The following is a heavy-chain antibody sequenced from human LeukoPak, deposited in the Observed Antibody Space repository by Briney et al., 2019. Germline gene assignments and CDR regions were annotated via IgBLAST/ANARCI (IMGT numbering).Heavy chain of an antibody. J-gene: IGHJ4*02. CDR1: GYTFTDYY. D-gene: IGHD5-24*01. V-gene: IGHV1-2*02. CDR2: INPNSGGT. Sequence: ASVKVPCKTSGYTFTDYYIHWVRQAPGQGLEWMGWINPNSGGTNYAQKFQGRVTMTRDTSISTAYMDLSRLRSDDTAVCYCARGDRDGYNYGYFDYWGQGTLVTVSS. CDR3: ARGDRDGYNYGYFDY.